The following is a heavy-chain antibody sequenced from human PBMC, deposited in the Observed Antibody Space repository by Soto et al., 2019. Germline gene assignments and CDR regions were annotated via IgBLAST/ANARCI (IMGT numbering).Heavy chain of an antibody. CDR2: IKQDGSEK. J-gene: IGHJ6*02. Sequence: PGGSLRLSCAASGFTFSSYWMSWVRQAPGKGLEWVANIKQDGSEKYYVDSVKGRFTISRDNAKNSLYLQMSSLRAEDTAVYYCARGKDSSGYYSPGLYYYYGMDVWGQGTTVTVSS. CDR3: ARGKDSSGYYSPGLYYYYGMDV. CDR1: GFTFSSYW. D-gene: IGHD3-22*01. V-gene: IGHV3-7*01.